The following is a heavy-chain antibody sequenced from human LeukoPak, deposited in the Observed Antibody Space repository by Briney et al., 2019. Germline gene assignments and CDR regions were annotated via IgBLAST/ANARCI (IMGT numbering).Heavy chain of an antibody. J-gene: IGHJ5*02. CDR3: ARARVDNEYSSGWYWWFDP. CDR1: GFTFDDYT. Sequence: GGSLRLSCAASGFTFDDYTMHWVRQAPGKGLVWVSRINSDGSSTSYADSVKGRFTISRDNAKNTLYLQMNSLRAEDTAVYYCARARVDNEYSSGWYWWFDPWGQGTLVTVSS. CDR2: INSDGSST. D-gene: IGHD6-19*01. V-gene: IGHV3-74*01.